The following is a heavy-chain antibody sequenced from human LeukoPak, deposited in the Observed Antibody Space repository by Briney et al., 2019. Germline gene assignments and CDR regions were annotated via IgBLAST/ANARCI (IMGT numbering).Heavy chain of an antibody. CDR1: GYSFTGYW. CDR3: AKWSGIIPAAIEAY. Sequence: GESLKISCKGSGYSFTGYWIGWVRQMPGKGLEWIGIIYPGDSDTKYSPSFQGQVTISVDNSISTAYLQWSSLKASDTAIYYCAKWSGIIPAAIEAYWGQGTLVTVSS. J-gene: IGHJ4*02. D-gene: IGHD2-2*02. V-gene: IGHV5-51*01. CDR2: IYPGDSDT.